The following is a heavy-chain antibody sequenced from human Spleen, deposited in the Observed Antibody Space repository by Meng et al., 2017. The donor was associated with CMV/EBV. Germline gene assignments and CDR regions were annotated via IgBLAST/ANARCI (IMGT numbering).Heavy chain of an antibody. CDR3: ARANSPDYESTAYRPIDC. D-gene: IGHD3-22*01. CDR1: EFTFSNYA. CDR2: ITASGGST. Sequence: GGSLRLSCAASEFTFSNYAMSWVRQAPGRGLAWVSAITASGGSTYYADSVKGRFTVSRDNSKNTLYLQMNSLRAEDTAVYFCARANSPDYESTAYRPIDCWGQGTLVTVSS. V-gene: IGHV3-23*01. J-gene: IGHJ4*02.